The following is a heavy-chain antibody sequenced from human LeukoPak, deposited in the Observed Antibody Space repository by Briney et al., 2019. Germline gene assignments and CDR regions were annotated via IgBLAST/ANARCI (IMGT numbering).Heavy chain of an antibody. J-gene: IGHJ4*02. D-gene: IGHD6-19*01. Sequence: GGSLRLSCAASGFTFSSYAMSWVRQAPGKGLEWVSAISGSGGSTYYADSVKGRFTISRDNSKNTLYLQMNSLRAEDTAVYCCASSGSGLGYFDYWGQGTLVTVSS. V-gene: IGHV3-23*01. CDR1: GFTFSSYA. CDR3: ASSGSGLGYFDY. CDR2: ISGSGGST.